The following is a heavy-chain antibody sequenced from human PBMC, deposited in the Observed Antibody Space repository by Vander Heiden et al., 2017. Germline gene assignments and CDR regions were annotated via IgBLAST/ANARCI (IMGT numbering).Heavy chain of an antibody. Sequence: QVQLQGSGPGLVKPSETLSLTCTGSGDSISTYYWSWIRQSPGKGLEWIGYVHYTGNANYHSSLKSRVTISVDTSKNQFSLRVNSVTAADTAVYYCARGPLDSGYTYFDSWGQGPLVTVSS. CDR3: ARGPLDSGYTYFDS. V-gene: IGHV4-59*01. D-gene: IGHD6-25*01. CDR1: GDSISTYY. J-gene: IGHJ4*02. CDR2: VHYTGNA.